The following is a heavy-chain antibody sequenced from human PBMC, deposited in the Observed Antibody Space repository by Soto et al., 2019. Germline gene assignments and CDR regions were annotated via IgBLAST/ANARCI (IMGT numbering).Heavy chain of an antibody. Sequence: QVHLVQSGAEVKKPGASVKVSCKASGYTFTSYGITWVRQAPGQGLEWMGWISAHNGNTDYAQKLQGRVIVTRDTSTSTAYMELRSLISDDTAVYYRARGRYEDYWGQGALVTVSS. CDR2: ISAHNGNT. V-gene: IGHV1-18*01. CDR3: ARGRYEDY. CDR1: GYTFTSYG. J-gene: IGHJ4*02. D-gene: IGHD1-1*01.